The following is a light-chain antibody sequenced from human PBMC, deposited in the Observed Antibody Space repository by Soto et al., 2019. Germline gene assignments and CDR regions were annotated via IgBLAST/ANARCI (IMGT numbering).Light chain of an antibody. CDR2: DAS. Sequence: EIVLTQSPATLSLSPGERATLSCRASQSVSSYLAWYQQKPGQAPRLLIYDASNRATGIPARFSGSGSGTDFTLTISSLEPEDFAVYYCQQRSNWPPVLTFGGGTKVGIK. CDR1: QSVSSY. J-gene: IGKJ4*01. V-gene: IGKV3-11*01. CDR3: QQRSNWPPVLT.